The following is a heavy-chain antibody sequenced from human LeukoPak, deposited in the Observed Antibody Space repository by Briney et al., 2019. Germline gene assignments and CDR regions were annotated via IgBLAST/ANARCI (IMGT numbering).Heavy chain of an antibody. Sequence: GGSLRLSCAASGFMFSRLGMQWVRQAPGEGLEWVAMIWHDGSVEEYADSVKGRLTISRDNSQNTLYLQMNSLRDDDTAVYYCAKEGDQFRGCLVAWGKGTTVTVSS. CDR1: GFMFSRLG. CDR2: IWHDGSVE. V-gene: IGHV3-33*06. D-gene: IGHD3-16*01. CDR3: AKEGDQFRGCLVA. J-gene: IGHJ6*04.